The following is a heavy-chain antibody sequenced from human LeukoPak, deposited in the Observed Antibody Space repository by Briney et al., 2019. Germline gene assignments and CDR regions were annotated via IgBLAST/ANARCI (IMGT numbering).Heavy chain of an antibody. V-gene: IGHV3-53*01. CDR3: ARLFRSYNWFDS. J-gene: IGHJ5*01. Sequence: GGSLRLSCAASGFAVSSNYMSWVRQAPGKGLEWVSIVYSGGSTYSADSVKGRSTISRDNSKNTRYLQMNSLRAEDTAVYYCARLFRSYNWFDSWGQGTLVTVSS. CDR1: GFAVSSNY. D-gene: IGHD3-3*01. CDR2: VYSGGST.